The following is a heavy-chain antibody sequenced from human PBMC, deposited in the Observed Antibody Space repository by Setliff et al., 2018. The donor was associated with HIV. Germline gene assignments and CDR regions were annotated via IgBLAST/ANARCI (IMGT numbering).Heavy chain of an antibody. V-gene: IGHV1-2*02. D-gene: IGHD3-3*01. CDR1: GYTFTAHH. CDR2: IIPKSGET. CDR3: ARVVDRDYDFWSAYEY. J-gene: IGHJ4*02. Sequence: ASVKVSCKSSGYTFTAHHIHWVRQAPGQGPEWMGWIIPKSGETSYAEKFRGRGTMTRDTFLSTAYMELSWLTSDDTAVYYCARVVDRDYDFWSAYEYWGQGTMVTVSS.